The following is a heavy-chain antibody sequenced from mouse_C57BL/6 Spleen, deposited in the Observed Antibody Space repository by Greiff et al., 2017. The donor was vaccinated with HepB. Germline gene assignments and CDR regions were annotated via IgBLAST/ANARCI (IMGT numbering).Heavy chain of an antibody. CDR2: IRSKSNNYAT. V-gene: IGHV10-1*01. CDR1: GFSFNTYA. D-gene: IGHD2-5*01. CDR3: VRQAYYSNYGDY. Sequence: EVQRVESGGGLVQPKGSLKLSCAASGFSFNTYAMNWVRQAPGKGLEWVARIRSKSNNYATYYADSVKDRFTISRDDSESMLYLQMNNLKTEDTAMYYCVRQAYYSNYGDYWGQGTTLTVSS. J-gene: IGHJ2*01.